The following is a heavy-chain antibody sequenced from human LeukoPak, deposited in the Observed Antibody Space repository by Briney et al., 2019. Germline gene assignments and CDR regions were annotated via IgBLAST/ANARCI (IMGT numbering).Heavy chain of an antibody. V-gene: IGHV4-30-2*05. CDR1: GGSISSGGYS. D-gene: IGHD2-15*01. CDR2: IYHSGST. Sequence: PSQTLSLTCAVSGGSISSGGYSWSWIRQPPGKGLEWIGYIYHSGSTYYNPSLKSRVTISVDTSKNQFSLKLSSVTAADTAVYYCARAQFTCSGGSCYSQTLLFDYWGQGTLVTVSS. CDR3: ARAQFTCSGGSCYSQTLLFDY. J-gene: IGHJ4*02.